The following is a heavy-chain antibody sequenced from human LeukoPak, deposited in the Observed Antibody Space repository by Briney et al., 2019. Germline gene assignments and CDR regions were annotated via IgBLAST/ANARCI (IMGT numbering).Heavy chain of an antibody. CDR3: ARLNWNYASSDH. D-gene: IGHD1-7*01. V-gene: IGHV3-7*01. CDR1: GFTFSSYW. CDR2: INEDGSDK. J-gene: IGHJ4*02. Sequence: GGSLRLSCAASGFTFSSYWMKWVRQDPAKGLEWVANINEDGSDKYYVDSVKGRFTISRDNAKNSLYLQMNNLRVDDTAVYYCARLNWNYASSDHWGQGTLVTVSS.